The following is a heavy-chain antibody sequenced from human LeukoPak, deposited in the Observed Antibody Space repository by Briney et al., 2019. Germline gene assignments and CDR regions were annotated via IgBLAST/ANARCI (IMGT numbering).Heavy chain of an antibody. Sequence: GGSLRLSCAASGFTFTSYSMNWVRQAPGKGLEWVSTISGGGGSTYYADSVKGRFTISRDNSKNTLYLQMNSLRAEDTAVYYCAKISGWYEGMDVWGQGTTVTVSS. V-gene: IGHV3-23*01. CDR1: GFTFTSYS. J-gene: IGHJ6*02. D-gene: IGHD6-19*01. CDR2: ISGGGGST. CDR3: AKISGWYEGMDV.